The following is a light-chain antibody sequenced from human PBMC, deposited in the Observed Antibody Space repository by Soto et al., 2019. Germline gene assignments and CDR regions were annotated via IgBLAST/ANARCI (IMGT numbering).Light chain of an antibody. CDR1: QSISSW. CDR2: KAS. J-gene: IGKJ2*01. Sequence: DIQMTQSPSTLSASVGDRVTITCRASQSISSWLAWYQQKPGKAPKLLIYKASSLRSGVPSRFSGSGSGTEFTLTISSLQPDDFATYYCQQYNSSSYTFRQGTKLEIK. CDR3: QQYNSSSYT. V-gene: IGKV1-5*03.